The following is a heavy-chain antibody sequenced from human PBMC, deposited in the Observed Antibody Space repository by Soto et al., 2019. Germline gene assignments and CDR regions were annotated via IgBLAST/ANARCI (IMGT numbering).Heavy chain of an antibody. V-gene: IGHV3-33*01. CDR2: IWHDGKNK. CDR3: ARDPGQDEAMDY. CDR1: GFTFSNFG. J-gene: IGHJ4*02. Sequence: QVQVVESGGGVVQPGRSLRLSCVASGFTFSNFGMHWVRQAPRKGLEWVAVIWHDGKNKYYADSAKGRFTVSRDNSKNTLYLQMNSLTAEDTAVYYCARDPGQDEAMDYWGQGTLVTVSS.